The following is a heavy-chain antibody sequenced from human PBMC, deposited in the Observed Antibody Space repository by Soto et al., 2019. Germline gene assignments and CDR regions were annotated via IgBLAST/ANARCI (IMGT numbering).Heavy chain of an antibody. Sequence: ASVKVSCKASGYTFTSYDINWVRQATGQGLEWMGWMNPNSGNTGYAQKFQGRVTMTRNTSISTAYMELSSLRSEDTAVYYCARDKQDIVVVPAAMGNYYYYYMDVWGKGTTVTVSS. V-gene: IGHV1-8*01. CDR3: ARDKQDIVVVPAAMGNYYYYYMDV. D-gene: IGHD2-2*01. CDR1: GYTFTSYD. J-gene: IGHJ6*03. CDR2: MNPNSGNT.